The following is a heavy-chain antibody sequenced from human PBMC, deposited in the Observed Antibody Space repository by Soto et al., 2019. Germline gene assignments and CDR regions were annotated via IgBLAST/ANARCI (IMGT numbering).Heavy chain of an antibody. CDR3: ARDVPLNYYDGTYSYYAIDV. V-gene: IGHV1-69*01. J-gene: IGHJ6*02. Sequence: QVQLVQSGAEVKKPGSSVKVSCKASGGTFSSQAISWVRQAPGQGLEWMGGIIPAFKATNYAQKFQGRVTITAVDSTSTAYMDLYSLRTEETAVYYCARDVPLNYYDGTYSYYAIDVWGQGTTVTVSS. D-gene: IGHD3-22*01. CDR1: GGTFSSQA. CDR2: IIPAFKAT.